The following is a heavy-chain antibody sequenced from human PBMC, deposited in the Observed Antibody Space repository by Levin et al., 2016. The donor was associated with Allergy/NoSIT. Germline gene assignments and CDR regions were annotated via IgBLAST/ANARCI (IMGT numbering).Heavy chain of an antibody. J-gene: IGHJ6*02. D-gene: IGHD3-10*01. CDR2: IDPSDSYT. V-gene: IGHV5-10-1*01. Sequence: VRQMPGKGLEWMGRIDPSDSYTNYSPSFQGHVTISADKSISTAYLQWSSLKASDTAMYYCARGYGSGGYYYGMDVWGQGTTVTVSS. CDR3: ARGYGSGGYYYGMDV.